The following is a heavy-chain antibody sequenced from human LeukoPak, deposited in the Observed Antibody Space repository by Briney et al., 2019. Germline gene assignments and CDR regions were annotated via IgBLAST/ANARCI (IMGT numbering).Heavy chain of an antibody. CDR2: IYYSGST. J-gene: IGHJ4*02. D-gene: IGHD3-10*01. CDR1: GGSISSGGYY. V-gene: IGHV4-31*03. CDR3: ARDSSRVRYFDY. Sequence: SQTLSLTCTVSGGSISSGGYYWSWIRQHPGKGLEWIGYIYYSGSTYYNPSLKSRVTISVDTSKNQFSLKLSSVTAAGTAVYYCARDSSRVRYFDYWGQGTLVTVSS.